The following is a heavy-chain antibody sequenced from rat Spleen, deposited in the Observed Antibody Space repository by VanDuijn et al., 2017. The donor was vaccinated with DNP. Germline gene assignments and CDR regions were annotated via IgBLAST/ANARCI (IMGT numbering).Heavy chain of an antibody. Sequence: EVQLQESGPGLVKPSQSLSLTCSVTGHSITSNYWGWIRKFPGNKMEWVGHISYSGGTSYNPSLKSRISITRDTSKNQFFLQLNSVTTEDTATYYCARLNYGSLDYWGQGVMVTVSS. CDR3: ARLNYGSLDY. V-gene: IGHV3-1*01. D-gene: IGHD1-3*01. CDR1: GHSITSNY. J-gene: IGHJ2*01. CDR2: ISYSGGT.